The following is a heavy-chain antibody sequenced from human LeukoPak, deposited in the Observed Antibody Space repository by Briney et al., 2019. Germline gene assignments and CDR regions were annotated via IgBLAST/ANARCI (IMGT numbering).Heavy chain of an antibody. CDR3: ARDGLPDTVIMLYYYYGMDV. CDR1: GFTFSSYW. V-gene: IGHV3-7*01. Sequence: GGSLRLSCAASGFTFSSYWMSWVRQAPGKGLEWVANIKQDGSEKYYVDSVKGRFTISRDNAKYSLYLQMNSLRAEDTAVYYCARDGLPDTVIMLYYYYGMDVWGQGTTVTVSS. CDR2: IKQDGSEK. D-gene: IGHD4-11*01. J-gene: IGHJ6*02.